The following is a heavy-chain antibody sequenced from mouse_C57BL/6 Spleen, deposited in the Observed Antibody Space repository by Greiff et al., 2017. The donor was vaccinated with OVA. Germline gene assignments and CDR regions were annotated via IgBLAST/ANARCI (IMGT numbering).Heavy chain of an antibody. CDR1: GFSLTSYG. CDR3: ARVYDGYPAWFAY. Sequence: VKLMESGPGLVAPSQSLSITCTVSGFSLTSYGVHWVRQPPGKGLEWLVVIWRDGSTTYNSALKSRLSISKDNSKSQVFLKMNSLQTDDTAMYYCARVYDGYPAWFAYWGQGTLVTVSA. V-gene: IGHV2-6*03. CDR2: IWRDGST. J-gene: IGHJ3*01. D-gene: IGHD2-3*01.